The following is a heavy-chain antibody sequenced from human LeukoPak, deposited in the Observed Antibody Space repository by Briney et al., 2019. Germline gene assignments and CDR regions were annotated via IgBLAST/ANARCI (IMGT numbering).Heavy chain of an antibody. J-gene: IGHJ5*02. D-gene: IGHD2-15*01. Sequence: GGSLRLSCAASGFTFSSYSMNWVRQAPGKGLEWVSSISSSSSYIYYADSVKGRFTISRDNAKNSLYLQMNSLRAEDTAAYYCARATQLPNWFDPWGQGTLVTVSS. CDR3: ARATQLPNWFDP. CDR2: ISSSSSYI. V-gene: IGHV3-21*01. CDR1: GFTFSSYS.